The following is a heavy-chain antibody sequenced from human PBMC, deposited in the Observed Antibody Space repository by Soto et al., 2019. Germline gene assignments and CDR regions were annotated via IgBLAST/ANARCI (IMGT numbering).Heavy chain of an antibody. CDR3: ARGSDYDFWSGYYWDYYYYGMDA. Sequence: GASVKVSCKASGYTFTSYGISWVRQAPGQGLELMGWINPNSGGTNYAQKFQGWVTMTRDTSISTAYMELSRLRSDDTAVYYCARGSDYDFWSGYYWDYYYYGMDAWGQGTKVTVS. CDR2: INPNSGGT. J-gene: IGHJ6*02. CDR1: GYTFTSYG. V-gene: IGHV1-2*04. D-gene: IGHD3-3*01.